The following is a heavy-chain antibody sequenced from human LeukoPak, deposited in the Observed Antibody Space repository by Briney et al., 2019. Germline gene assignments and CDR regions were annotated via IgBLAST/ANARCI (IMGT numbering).Heavy chain of an antibody. D-gene: IGHD1-14*01. J-gene: IGHJ6*03. CDR3: ARSFWSNHGGYYMDV. Sequence: GGSLRLSCAASGFTFSSYGMHWVRQAPGKGLEWVAFIRYDGSNKYYADSVKGRFTISRDNSKNTLYLQMNSLRAEDTAIYYCARSFWSNHGGYYMDVWGKGTTVTVSS. CDR1: GFTFSSYG. CDR2: IRYDGSNK. V-gene: IGHV3-30*02.